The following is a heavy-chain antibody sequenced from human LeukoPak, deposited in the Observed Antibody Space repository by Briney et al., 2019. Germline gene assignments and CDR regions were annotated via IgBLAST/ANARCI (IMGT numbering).Heavy chain of an antibody. CDR2: ISGSGGST. J-gene: IGHJ4*02. V-gene: IGHV3-23*01. Sequence: GGSLRLSCAASGFTFGSYAMSWVRQAPGKGLEWVSAISGSGGSTYYVDSVKGRFTISRDNSKNTLYLQMNSLRAEDTALYYCARDTHLSYAAGFDCWGQGTLVTVSS. CDR3: ARDTHLSYAAGFDC. CDR1: GFTFGSYA. D-gene: IGHD3-10*01.